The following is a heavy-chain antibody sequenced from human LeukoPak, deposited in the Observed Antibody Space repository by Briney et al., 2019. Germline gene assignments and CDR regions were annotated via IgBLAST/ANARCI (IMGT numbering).Heavy chain of an antibody. D-gene: IGHD6-19*01. CDR2: ISSSSSYI. J-gene: IGHJ6*03. V-gene: IGHV3-21*01. CDR1: GFTFSSYS. Sequence: GGSLRLSCAASGFTFSSYSMNWVRQAPGKGLEWVSSISSSSSYIYNADSVKGRFTISRDNAKNSLYLQMNSLRAEDTAVYYCARGLPIAVAGTPPYMDVWGKGTTVTVSS. CDR3: ARGLPIAVAGTPPYMDV.